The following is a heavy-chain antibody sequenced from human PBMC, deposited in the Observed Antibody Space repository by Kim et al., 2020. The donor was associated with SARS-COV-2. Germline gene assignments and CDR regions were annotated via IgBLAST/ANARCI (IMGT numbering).Heavy chain of an antibody. Sequence: GGSLRLSCAASGFTFDDYAMHWVRRAPGKGLEWVSGISWNSGSIGYADSVKGRFTISRDNAKNSLYLQMNSLRAEDTALYYCAKDIKVRIAAAGTNFDYWGQGTLVTVSS. CDR3: AKDIKVRIAAAGTNFDY. J-gene: IGHJ4*02. CDR2: ISWNSGSI. V-gene: IGHV3-9*01. D-gene: IGHD6-13*01. CDR1: GFTFDDYA.